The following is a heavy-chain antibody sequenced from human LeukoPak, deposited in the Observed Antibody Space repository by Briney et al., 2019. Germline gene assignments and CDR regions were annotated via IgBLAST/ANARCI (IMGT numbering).Heavy chain of an antibody. CDR3: ARATASRFDY. V-gene: IGHV3-53*01. J-gene: IGHJ4*02. Sequence: GGSLRLSCAASGFTVSSNYMTWVRQAPGKGLEWVSVIYSGGSTYYADSVKGRLTISRDNSKNTLYLQMNSLRAEDTAVYYCARATASRFDYWGQGTLVTVSS. CDR1: GFTVSSNY. D-gene: IGHD4-17*01. CDR2: IYSGGST.